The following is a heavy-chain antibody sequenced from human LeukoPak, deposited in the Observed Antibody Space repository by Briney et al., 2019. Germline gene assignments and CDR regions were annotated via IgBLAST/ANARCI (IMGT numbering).Heavy chain of an antibody. CDR1: GGSISSGGYS. CDR3: ASIYDSSGYYYDY. Sequence: SQTLSLTCAVSGGSISSGGYSWSWIRQPPGKGLEWIGYIYHSGSTYYNPSLKSRVTISADRSKNQFSLKLSSVTAADTAVYYCASIYDSSGYYYDYWGQGTLVTVSS. V-gene: IGHV4-30-2*01. J-gene: IGHJ4*02. CDR2: IYHSGST. D-gene: IGHD3-22*01.